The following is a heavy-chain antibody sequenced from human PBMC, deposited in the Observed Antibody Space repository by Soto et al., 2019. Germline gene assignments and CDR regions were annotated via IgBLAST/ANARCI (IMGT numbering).Heavy chain of an antibody. Sequence: EVQLLESGGGLVQPGGSLRLSCAASGFTFSSYAMSWVRQAPGKGLEWVSIIGVGGGDRYYPEPVKGRFTISRDNSRDTLYLEMNSLRDEDTAVYYCARVRFGELVWGQGTLVSSSS. CDR2: IGVGGGDR. J-gene: IGHJ4*02. CDR3: ARVRFGELV. D-gene: IGHD3-10*01. CDR1: GFTFSSYA. V-gene: IGHV3-23*01.